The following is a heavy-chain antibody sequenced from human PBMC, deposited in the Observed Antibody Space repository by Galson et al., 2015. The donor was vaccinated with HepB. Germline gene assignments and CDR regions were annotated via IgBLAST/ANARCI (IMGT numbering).Heavy chain of an antibody. Sequence: SLRLSCAASGFTFSSYGMHWVRQAPGKGLEWVAVIWYDGSNKYYADSVKGRFAISRDNSKNTLYLQMNSLRAEDTAVYYCARDSHGLDFWSGYYFYYYYYMDVWGKGTTVTVSS. CDR1: GFTFSSYG. V-gene: IGHV3-33*01. CDR2: IWYDGSNK. CDR3: ARDSHGLDFWSGYYFYYYYYMDV. D-gene: IGHD3-3*01. J-gene: IGHJ6*03.